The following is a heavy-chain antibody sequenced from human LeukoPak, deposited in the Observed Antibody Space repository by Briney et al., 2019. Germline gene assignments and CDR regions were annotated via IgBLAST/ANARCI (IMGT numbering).Heavy chain of an antibody. CDR1: GYSFTTYW. CDR3: ARTGNGQYYFDC. D-gene: IGHD1-1*01. CDR2: IYPGDPDT. V-gene: IGHV5-51*01. J-gene: IGHJ4*02. Sequence: GESLKISCKGSGYSFTTYWIGWVRQMPGKGLEWMGFIYPGDPDTRYSPSLQGQVTISADKSISTAYLQWSKLKASDTAVYYCARTGNGQYYFDCWGQGTLVTVSS.